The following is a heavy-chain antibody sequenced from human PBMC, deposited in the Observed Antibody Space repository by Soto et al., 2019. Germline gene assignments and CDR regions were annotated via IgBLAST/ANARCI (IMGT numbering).Heavy chain of an antibody. V-gene: IGHV3-33*01. Sequence: GGSLRLSCAASGFTFSSYGMHWVRQAPGKGLEWVAVIWYDGSNKYYADSVKGRFTISRDNSKNTLYLQMNSLRAEDTAVYYCARDFYSNYFYYYYYGMDVWGQGTTVTSP. D-gene: IGHD4-4*01. J-gene: IGHJ6*02. CDR2: IWYDGSNK. CDR3: ARDFYSNYFYYYYYGMDV. CDR1: GFTFSSYG.